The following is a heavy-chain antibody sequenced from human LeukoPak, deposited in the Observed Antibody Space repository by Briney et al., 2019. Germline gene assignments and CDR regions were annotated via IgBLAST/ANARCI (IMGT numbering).Heavy chain of an antibody. D-gene: IGHD1-1*01. CDR1: GGSISSYY. V-gene: IGHV4-59*01. J-gene: IGHJ4*02. CDR2: IYYSGSI. CDR3: ARGNWYLDY. Sequence: SETLSLTCTVSGGSISSYYWSWIRQPPGKGLEWIGYIYYSGSINYNPSLKSQVTISVDTSKNQFSLKVSSVTAADTAVYYCARGNWYLDYWGQGTLVTVSS.